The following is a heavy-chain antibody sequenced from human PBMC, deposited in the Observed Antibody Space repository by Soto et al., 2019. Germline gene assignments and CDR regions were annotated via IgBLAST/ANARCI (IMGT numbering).Heavy chain of an antibody. V-gene: IGHV4-31*03. Sequence: SETLSLTCTVSGGSISSGDYYWNWIRQHPGKGLEWIGYIFYRGSTYYNPSLKSRLTISVDTSKNQFSLKLSSVTAADTAVYYRAREGKTVWAPFDSWGQGTLVTVSS. CDR1: GGSISSGDYY. D-gene: IGHD1-26*01. CDR3: AREGKTVWAPFDS. J-gene: IGHJ5*01. CDR2: IFYRGST.